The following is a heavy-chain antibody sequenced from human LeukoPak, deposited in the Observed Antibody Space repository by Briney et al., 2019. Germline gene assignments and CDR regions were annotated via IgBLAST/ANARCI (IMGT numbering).Heavy chain of an antibody. D-gene: IGHD3-22*01. V-gene: IGHV3-30*04. CDR2: IAFDDTDR. CDR3: AKAYITMIVVPRDHAFDI. CDR1: GFIFGDYA. J-gene: IGHJ3*02. Sequence: GGSLRLSCAASGFIFGDYAMHWVRQAPGKGLEWVAAIAFDDTDRYYIDSVKGRFTISRGDSKNTLYLHMTSLRAEDTAVYYCAKAYITMIVVPRDHAFDIWGQGTMVTVSS.